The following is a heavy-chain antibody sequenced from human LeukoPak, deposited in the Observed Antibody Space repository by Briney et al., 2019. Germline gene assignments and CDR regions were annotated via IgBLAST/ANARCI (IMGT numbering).Heavy chain of an antibody. CDR3: ARRGIAAAGYDY. J-gene: IGHJ4*02. V-gene: IGHV4-59*08. Sequence: SETLSLTCTVSGGSISSYYWSWIRQPPGKGLEWVGYIYYSGTTNYNPSPKSRVTLLVDTSKNQVSLNLSSVPAADTAVYYCARRGIAAAGYDYWGQGTLVTVSS. D-gene: IGHD6-13*01. CDR1: GGSISSYY. CDR2: IYYSGTT.